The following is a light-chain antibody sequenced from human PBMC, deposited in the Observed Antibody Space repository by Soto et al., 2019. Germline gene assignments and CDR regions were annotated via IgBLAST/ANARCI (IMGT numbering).Light chain of an antibody. CDR3: QQYDSSPLT. CDR1: QNVGSRY. Sequence: EIVLTQSPGTLSLSPGERATLSCRASQNVGSRYLAWYQQRPGQAPRLLIYGASSRATGIPDRFGGRGSGTDFTLNIRRLEPEEFAGYYCQQYDSSPLTFGGGTKVEIK. V-gene: IGKV3-20*01. CDR2: GAS. J-gene: IGKJ4*01.